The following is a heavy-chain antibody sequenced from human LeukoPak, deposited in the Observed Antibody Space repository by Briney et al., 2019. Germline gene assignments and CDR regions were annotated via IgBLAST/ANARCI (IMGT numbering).Heavy chain of an antibody. V-gene: IGHV5-10-1*01. J-gene: IGHJ4*02. Sequence: GESLTISCKASGYSFTNYWISWARQMPGKGLEWMGRIDPRDSYTKYSPSFEGHVTISVDKSISSAFLQWNSLKASDSAMYYCATGASKVTTDFANYWGQGTQVAVSS. CDR1: GYSFTNYW. D-gene: IGHD4-17*01. CDR3: ATGASKVTTDFANY. CDR2: IDPRDSYT.